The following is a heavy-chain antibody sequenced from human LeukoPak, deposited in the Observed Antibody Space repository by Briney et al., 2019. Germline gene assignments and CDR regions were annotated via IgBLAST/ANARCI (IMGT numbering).Heavy chain of an antibody. CDR2: ISAYNGNT. CDR3: ASNPTPYDAFDI. CDR1: GYTFTSYG. Sequence: GASVKVSCKASGYTFTSYGISWVRQAPGQGPEWMGWISAYNGNTNYAQKLQGRVTMTTDTSTSTAYMELRSLRSDDTAVYYCASNPTPYDAFDIWGQGTMVTVSS. V-gene: IGHV1-18*01. J-gene: IGHJ3*02.